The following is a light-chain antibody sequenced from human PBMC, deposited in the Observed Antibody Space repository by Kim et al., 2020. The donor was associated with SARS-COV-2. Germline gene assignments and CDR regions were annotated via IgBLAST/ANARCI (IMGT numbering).Light chain of an antibody. CDR2: GAS. CDR3: QQYGSSPYT. CDR1: QRVSSIY. V-gene: IGKV3-20*01. J-gene: IGKJ2*01. Sequence: EIVLTQSPGTLSLSPGERATLSCRASQRVSSIYLAWYQQKLGQAPRLLIYGASRRATGIPDRFSGSGSGTDFTLTISRLEPEDFAVYFCQQYGSSPYTFGQGTKLEI.